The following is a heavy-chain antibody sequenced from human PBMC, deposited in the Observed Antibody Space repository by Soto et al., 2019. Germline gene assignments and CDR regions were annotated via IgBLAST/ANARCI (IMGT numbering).Heavy chain of an antibody. CDR2: IYSGGST. D-gene: IGHD6-13*01. V-gene: IGHV3-53*01. CDR1: GFTVSSNY. J-gene: IGHJ3*02. CDR3: ARDGYIAAAGTDAFDI. Sequence: GGCLRLSCAASGFTVSSNYMSWVRQAPGKGLEWVSVIYSGGSTYYADSVKGRFTISRDNSKNTLYLQMNSLRAEDTAVYYCARDGYIAAAGTDAFDIWAQRTMVTVSS.